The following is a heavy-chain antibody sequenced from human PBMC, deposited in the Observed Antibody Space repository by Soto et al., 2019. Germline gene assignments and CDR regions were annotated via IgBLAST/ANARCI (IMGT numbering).Heavy chain of an antibody. CDR2: SYYSGST. D-gene: IGHD2-15*01. J-gene: IGHJ5*01. V-gene: IGHV4-59*01. Sequence: QVQLQESGPGLVKPSETLSLTCTVSSGSINSYYWSWIRQPPGKGLEWIGYSYYSGSTNYNPPLKRRLTISVDTSKNQFSLKSNSVIVADTAVYYCAREGNYCSGGRCENWFDSWGQGTLVTVSS. CDR3: AREGNYCSGGRCENWFDS. CDR1: SGSINSYY.